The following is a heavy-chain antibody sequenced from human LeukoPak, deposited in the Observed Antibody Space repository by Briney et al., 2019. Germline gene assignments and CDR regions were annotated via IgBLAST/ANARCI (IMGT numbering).Heavy chain of an antibody. V-gene: IGHV4-34*01. CDR2: IYHSGSY. Sequence: KASETLSLTCAVYVGSFRGYYWSWIRQPPGEGLEWIGEIYHSGSYNYNPSLKSRVTISVDTSKNQFSLKLSSVTAADASVYYCARVNYHDSSGSFWWFDPWGQGTLVTVSS. CDR3: ARVNYHDSSGSFWWFDP. CDR1: VGSFRGYY. D-gene: IGHD3-22*01. J-gene: IGHJ5*02.